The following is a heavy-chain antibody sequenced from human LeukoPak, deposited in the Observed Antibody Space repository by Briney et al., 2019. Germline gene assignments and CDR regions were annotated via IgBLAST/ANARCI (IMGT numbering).Heavy chain of an antibody. CDR1: GFTFSSYE. D-gene: IGHD6-19*01. CDR2: ISSSDSGDSTI. J-gene: IGHJ4*02. V-gene: IGHV3-48*03. Sequence: SGGSLRLSCVASGFTFSSYEMNWVRQAPGEGLEWVSYISSSDSGDSTIYYADSAKGRFTISRDDAKNSLYLQMNSLRDEDTAVYYCARSSGWFLDYWGQGTLVTVSS. CDR3: ARSSGWFLDY.